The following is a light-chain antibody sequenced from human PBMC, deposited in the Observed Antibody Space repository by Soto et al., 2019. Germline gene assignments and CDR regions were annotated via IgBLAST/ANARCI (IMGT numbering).Light chain of an antibody. CDR3: QQYNSYSPT. CDR2: KAS. CDR1: QTISSW. V-gene: IGKV1-5*03. J-gene: IGKJ1*01. Sequence: TLSGSVGDRVTITCRASQTISSWLAWYQQKPGKAPKLLIYKASTLKSGVPSRFSGSGSETEFTLTISGLQPGDSATYYCQQYNSYSPTFGQGTKVDIK.